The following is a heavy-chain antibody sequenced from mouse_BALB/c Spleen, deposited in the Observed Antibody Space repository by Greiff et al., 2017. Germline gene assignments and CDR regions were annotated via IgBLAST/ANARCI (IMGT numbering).Heavy chain of an antibody. D-gene: IGHD1-1*01. Sequence: EVKLVESGPELVKPGASVKISCKASGYTFTDYNMHWVKQSHGMSLEWIGYIYPYNGGTGYNQKFKSKATLTVDNSSSTAYMELRSLTSEDTAVYYCARGYYGSSVDYWGQGTTLTVSS. CDR3: ARGYYGSSVDY. J-gene: IGHJ2*01. CDR1: GYTFTDYN. V-gene: IGHV1S29*02. CDR2: IYPYNGGT.